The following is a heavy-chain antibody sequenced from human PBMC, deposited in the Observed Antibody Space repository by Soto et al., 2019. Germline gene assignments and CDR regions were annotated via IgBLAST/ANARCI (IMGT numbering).Heavy chain of an antibody. V-gene: IGHV3-7*03. J-gene: IGHJ4*02. CDR1: GFTFSSYW. CDR2: IKPDASEK. CDR3: AKHALVGAKGANFDY. Sequence: PGGSLRLSCETSGFTFSSYWMTWVRQAPGKGLQWVANIKPDASEKYYVDSVKGRFTISRDNAKNSLYLQMNGLRAEDTAVYYCAKHALVGAKGANFDYWGQGTLVTVSS. D-gene: IGHD1-26*01.